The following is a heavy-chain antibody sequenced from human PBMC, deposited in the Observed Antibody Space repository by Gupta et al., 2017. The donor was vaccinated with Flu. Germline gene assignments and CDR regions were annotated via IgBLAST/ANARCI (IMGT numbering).Heavy chain of an antibody. CDR2: IIPIFATA. CDR3: ARDGTIEMATGPLHY. V-gene: IGHV1-69*01. Sequence: QVQLVQSGAEVKKPGSSVKVSCKASGGTFSSYAISWVRQAPGQGLAWMGGIIPIFATANYAQTFQGRVTITADESTSTAYMELSSLRSEDTAVYYCARDGTIEMATGPLHYWGQGTLVTVSS. J-gene: IGHJ4*02. D-gene: IGHD5-24*01. CDR1: GGTFSSYA.